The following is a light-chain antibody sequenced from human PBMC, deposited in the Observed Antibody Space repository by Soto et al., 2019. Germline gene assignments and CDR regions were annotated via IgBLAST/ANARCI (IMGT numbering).Light chain of an antibody. V-gene: IGKV3-20*01. Sequence: EIVLTQSPGTLSLSPGERAALSCRASQSIGTTYLAWYQQKPGQSPRLLIYGASSRATGIPDRFSGSGSGTDFTLTINRLEPEDFAVYYCHQYGVSVPFTFGRGTKLEIK. J-gene: IGKJ2*01. CDR1: QSIGTTY. CDR2: GAS. CDR3: HQYGVSVPFT.